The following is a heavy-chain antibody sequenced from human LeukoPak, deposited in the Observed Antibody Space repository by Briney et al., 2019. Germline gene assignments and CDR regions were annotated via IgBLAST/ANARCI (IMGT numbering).Heavy chain of an antibody. CDR2: ISAYNGNT. J-gene: IGHJ4*02. CDR3: ARVFRLKGLVDY. Sequence: ASVKVSCKASGYTFTSYGISWVRQAPGQGLEWMGWISAYNGNTNYAQKLQGRVTMTTDTSTCTAYMELRSLRSDDTAVYYCARVFRLKGLVDYWGQGTLVTVSS. CDR1: GYTFTSYG. V-gene: IGHV1-18*01. D-gene: IGHD2/OR15-2a*01.